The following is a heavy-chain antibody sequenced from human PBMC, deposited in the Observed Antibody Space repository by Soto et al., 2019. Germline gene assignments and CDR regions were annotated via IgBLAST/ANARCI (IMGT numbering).Heavy chain of an antibody. Sequence: GGSLRLSCAASGFTFSSYSMNWVRQAPGKGLEWVSSISSSSSYIYYADSVKGRFTISRDNAKNSLYLQMNSLRAEDTAVYYCASWSTVVIGDFDYWGQGTLVTVSS. CDR3: ASWSTVVIGDFDY. V-gene: IGHV3-21*01. D-gene: IGHD4-17*01. CDR1: GFTFSSYS. J-gene: IGHJ4*02. CDR2: ISSSSSYI.